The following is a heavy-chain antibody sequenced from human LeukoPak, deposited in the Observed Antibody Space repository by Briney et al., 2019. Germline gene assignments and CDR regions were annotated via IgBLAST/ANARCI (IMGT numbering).Heavy chain of an antibody. D-gene: IGHD2-15*01. Sequence: GGSLRLSCAASGFTFSSYSMNWVRQAPGKGLEWVSSISSSSSYIYYADSVKGRFTISRDNAKNSLYLQMNSLRAEDTAVYYCASALVVPYWYFDLWGRGTLVTVSS. CDR3: ASALVVPYWYFDL. V-gene: IGHV3-21*01. CDR1: GFTFSSYS. J-gene: IGHJ2*01. CDR2: ISSSSSYI.